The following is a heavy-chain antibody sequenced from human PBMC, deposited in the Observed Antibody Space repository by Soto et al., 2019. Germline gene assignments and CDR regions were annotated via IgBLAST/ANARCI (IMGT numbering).Heavy chain of an antibody. CDR3: ARDRIQLRLGKYSFNGMDV. CDR2: IVPRFGSP. J-gene: IGHJ6*02. V-gene: IGHV1-69*06. CDR1: GGTFSDYA. Sequence: QVQLVQSGAEMRKPGSSLRVSCKASGGTFSDYAFSWVRQAPGQGLEWMGGIVPRFGSPNYAQKFGGRVTITADTPSSTVYMALSSLGFDDTAVYFCARDRIQLRLGKYSFNGMDVWGQGTTIIVSS. D-gene: IGHD3-16*01.